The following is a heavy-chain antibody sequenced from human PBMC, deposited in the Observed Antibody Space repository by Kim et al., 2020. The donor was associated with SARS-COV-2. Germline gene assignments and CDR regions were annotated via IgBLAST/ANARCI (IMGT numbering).Heavy chain of an antibody. CDR2: IYHSGST. V-gene: IGHV4-30-2*01. D-gene: IGHD4-17*01. CDR3: ASHYGDYEGVGWFDP. CDR1: GGSISSGGYS. J-gene: IGHJ5*02. Sequence: SETLSLTCAVSGGSISSGGYSWSWIRQPPGKGLEWIGYIYHSGSTYYNPSLKSRVTISVDRSKNQFSLKLSSVTAADTAVYYCASHYGDYEGVGWFDPWGQGTLVTVSS.